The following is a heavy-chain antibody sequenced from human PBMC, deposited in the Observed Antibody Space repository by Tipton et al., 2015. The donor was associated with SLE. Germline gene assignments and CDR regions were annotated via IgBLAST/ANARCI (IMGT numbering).Heavy chain of an antibody. CDR2: INSDGSST. V-gene: IGHV3-74*01. J-gene: IGHJ4*02. D-gene: IGHD5-24*01. CDR1: GFTFSSYA. CDR3: ARGGGYNSADY. Sequence: SLRLSCAASGFTFSSYAMSWVRQAPGKGLVWVSRINSDGSSTSYADSVKGRFTISRDNAKNTLYLQMNSLRAEDTAVYYCARGGGYNSADYWGQGTLVTVSS.